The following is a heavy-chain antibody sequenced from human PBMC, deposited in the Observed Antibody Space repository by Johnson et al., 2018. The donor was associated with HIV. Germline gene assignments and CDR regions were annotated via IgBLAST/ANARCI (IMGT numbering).Heavy chain of an antibody. V-gene: IGHV3-30*04. Sequence: VQLVESGGGLVQPGGSLRLSCAASGFTFRSYAMHWVRQAPGKGLEWVAVISYDGSNKYYADSVKGRFTISRDNSKNTLYLQMNSLRAEDTAVYYCAKDLNPDNWNPDAFDIWGQGTMVTVSS. CDR2: ISYDGSNK. CDR1: GFTFRSYA. J-gene: IGHJ3*02. D-gene: IGHD1-20*01. CDR3: AKDLNPDNWNPDAFDI.